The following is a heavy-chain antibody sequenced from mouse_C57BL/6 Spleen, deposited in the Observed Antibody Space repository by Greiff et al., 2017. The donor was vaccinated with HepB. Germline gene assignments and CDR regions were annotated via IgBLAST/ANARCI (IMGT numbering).Heavy chain of an antibody. CDR1: GYAFSSSW. CDR2: IYPGDGDT. D-gene: IGHD2-3*01. J-gene: IGHJ4*01. CDR3: ASDGYSNAMDY. Sequence: QVQLQHSGPELVKPGASVKISCKASGYAFSSSWMNWVKQRPGKGLEWIGRIYPGDGDTNYNGKFKGKATLTADKSSSTAYMQLSSLTSEDSAVYFCASDGYSNAMDYWGQGTSVTVSS. V-gene: IGHV1-82*01.